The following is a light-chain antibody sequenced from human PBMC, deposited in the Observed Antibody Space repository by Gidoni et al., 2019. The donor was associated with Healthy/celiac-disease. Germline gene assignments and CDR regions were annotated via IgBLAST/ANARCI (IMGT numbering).Light chain of an antibody. CDR3: QQYYSTPPYT. CDR1: QSVLYSSNNNNY. V-gene: IGKV4-1*01. J-gene: IGKJ2*01. CDR2: WAS. Sequence: DLVMTQSPYPLAVSLCEWATINCTSSQSVLYSSNNNNYLAWYQQKPGQPPKLLMYWASTRESGVPERFSGSGSGTDFTLTISSLQAEDVAVYYCQQYYSTPPYTFGQGTKLEIK.